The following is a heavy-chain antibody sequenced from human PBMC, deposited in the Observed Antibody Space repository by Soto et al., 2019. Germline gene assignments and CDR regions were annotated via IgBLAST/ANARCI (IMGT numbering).Heavy chain of an antibody. D-gene: IGHD3-10*01. CDR1: GGSISSGGYS. J-gene: IGHJ6*02. V-gene: IGHV4-30-2*06. Sequence: QLQLRESGSGLVKPSETLSLTCTVSGGSISSGGYSWSWIRQSPEKGLEWLGCIYPTGTTYYHPFLKSRVKISVDTSRNQFSLNLTSVTAADTAVYFCARAPPGPSPRWVLWGQGTTVTVSS. CDR3: ARAPPGPSPRWVL. CDR2: IYPTGTT.